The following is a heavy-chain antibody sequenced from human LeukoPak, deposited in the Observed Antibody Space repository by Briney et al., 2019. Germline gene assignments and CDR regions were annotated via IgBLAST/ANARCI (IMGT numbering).Heavy chain of an antibody. CDR3: ARDHAFYYDSSGYPTFDY. J-gene: IGHJ4*02. CDR2: ISSSGST. CDR1: GGSISSSSYY. Sequence: SETLSLTCTVSGGSISSSSYYWSWIRQPAGKGLEWIGRISSSGSTNYNPSLKSRVTISVDTSKNQFSLKLSSVTAADTAVYYCARDHAFYYDSSGYPTFDYWGQGTLVTVSS. D-gene: IGHD3-22*01. V-gene: IGHV4-61*02.